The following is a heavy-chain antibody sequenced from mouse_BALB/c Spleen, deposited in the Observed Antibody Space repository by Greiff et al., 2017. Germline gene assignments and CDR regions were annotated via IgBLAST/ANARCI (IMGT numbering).Heavy chain of an antibody. Sequence: EVQLQQSGAELVRPGALVKLSCKASGFHIKDYYMHWVKQRPEQGLAWIGWIDPENGNTIYDPKFQGQASITADTSSNTAYMPLSSLTSEDTAVYYCARRPYDYWGQGTTLTVSS. CDR2: IDPENGNT. J-gene: IGHJ2*01. V-gene: IGHV14-1*02. CDR1: GFHIKDYY. D-gene: IGHD2-10*01. CDR3: ARRPYDY.